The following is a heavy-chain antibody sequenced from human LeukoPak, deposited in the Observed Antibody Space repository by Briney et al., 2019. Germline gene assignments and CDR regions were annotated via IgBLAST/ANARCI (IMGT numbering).Heavy chain of an antibody. CDR2: IRSKAYGGTT. CDR3: TRAQKWLRDHDAFDI. CDR1: GFTFGDYA. J-gene: IGHJ3*02. Sequence: PGRSLRLSCTASGFTFGDYAMSRVRQAPGKGLEWVGFIRSKAYGGTTEYAASVKRRFTISRDDSKSIAYLQMSSLKTEDTAVYYCTRAQKWLRDHDAFDIWGQGTMVTVSS. V-gene: IGHV3-49*04. D-gene: IGHD5-12*01.